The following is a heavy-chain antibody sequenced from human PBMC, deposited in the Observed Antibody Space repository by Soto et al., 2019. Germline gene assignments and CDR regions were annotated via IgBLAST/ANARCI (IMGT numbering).Heavy chain of an antibody. CDR1: GFTFSSYS. CDR2: ISSSSSYI. Sequence: GGSLRLSCAASGFTFSSYSMNWVRQAPGKGLEWVSSISSSSSYIYYADSVKGRFTISRDNAKNSLYLQMNSLRAEDTAVYYCASCSGGSCYSVAFDIWGQGTMVTVSS. V-gene: IGHV3-21*01. CDR3: ASCSGGSCYSVAFDI. J-gene: IGHJ3*02. D-gene: IGHD2-15*01.